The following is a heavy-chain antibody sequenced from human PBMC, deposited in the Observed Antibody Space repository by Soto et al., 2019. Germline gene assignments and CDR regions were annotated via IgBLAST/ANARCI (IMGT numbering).Heavy chain of an antibody. CDR1: GGSISSSSYY. J-gene: IGHJ4*02. D-gene: IGHD6-13*01. V-gene: IGHV4-39*01. CDR2: IYYSGST. Sequence: QLQLQESGPGLVKPSETLSLTCTVSGGSISSSSYYWGWIRQPPGKGLEWIGSIYYSGSTYYNPSLKRRVTISVDTSKNQFSLKLSSVTAADTAVYYCARHRQQLVDGEFDYWGQGTLVTVSS. CDR3: ARHRQQLVDGEFDY.